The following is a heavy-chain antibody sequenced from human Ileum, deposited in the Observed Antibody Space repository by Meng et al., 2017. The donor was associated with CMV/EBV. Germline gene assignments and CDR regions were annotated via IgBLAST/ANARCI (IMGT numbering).Heavy chain of an antibody. J-gene: IGHJ4*02. V-gene: IGHV3-74*03. CDR3: VGGGSGYMDY. Sequence: SCAAAGLTFSRWWRHWVGQAPGKGLVWVSRIKTDGSYTTYADSVKGRFTISRDNAKNTLYLQMNSLRVEDTAVYYCVGGGSGYMDYWGQGTLVTVSS. D-gene: IGHD5-12*01. CDR1: GLTFSRWW. CDR2: IKTDGSYT.